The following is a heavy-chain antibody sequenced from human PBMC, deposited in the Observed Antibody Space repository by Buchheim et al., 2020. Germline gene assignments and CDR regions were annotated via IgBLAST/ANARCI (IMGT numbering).Heavy chain of an antibody. D-gene: IGHD2-8*01. CDR1: GFIFSSYV. V-gene: IGHV3-23*01. J-gene: IGHJ6*02. CDR3: AGLMGGDHYFGMDV. CDR2: ITGSGDST. Sequence: VQLLESGGGLVQPGGSLRLSCAASGFIFSSYVMRWVRQAPGKGLEWVSSITGSGDSTYYTDSVKGRFTVSRDNSKNMHYLQMNSLRADDTAVYYCAGLMGGDHYFGMDVWGQGTT.